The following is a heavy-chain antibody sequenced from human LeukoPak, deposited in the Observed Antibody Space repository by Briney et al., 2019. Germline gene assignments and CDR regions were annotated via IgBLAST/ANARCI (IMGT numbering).Heavy chain of an antibody. CDR2: ISGSGGST. J-gene: IGHJ6*02. CDR3: AKDISSGNYYYGMDV. V-gene: IGHV3-23*01. Sequence: GGSLRLSCAASGLTFSSYAMSWVRQAPGKGLEWVSAISGSGGSTYYADSVKGRFTISRDNSKNTLYLQMNSLRAEDTAVYYCAKDISSGNYYYGMDVWGQGTTVTVSS. CDR1: GLTFSSYA. D-gene: IGHD3-10*01.